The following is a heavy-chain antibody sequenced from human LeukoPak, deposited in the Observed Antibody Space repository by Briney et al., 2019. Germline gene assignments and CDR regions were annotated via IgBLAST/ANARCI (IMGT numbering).Heavy chain of an antibody. CDR2: ISAYNGNT. V-gene: IGHV1-18*01. CDR1: GYRFTSYG. CDR3: ARAPPTGYSGYVYGMDV. J-gene: IGHJ6*02. D-gene: IGHD5-12*01. Sequence: ASVKVSCKASGYRFTSYGISWVRQAPGQGLEWMGWISAYNGNTNYAQKLQGRVTMTTDTSTSTAYMELRSLRSDDTAVYYCARAPPTGYSGYVYGMDVWGQGTTVTVSS.